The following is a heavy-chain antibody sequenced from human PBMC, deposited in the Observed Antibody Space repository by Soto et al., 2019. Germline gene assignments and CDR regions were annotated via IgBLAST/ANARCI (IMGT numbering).Heavy chain of an antibody. J-gene: IGHJ3*02. Sequence: EVQLVESGGGLVQPGGSLSLSCAASGFTFSDHYMDWVRQAPGKGLEWVGRTRNEANSYTTEYAASVKGRFTISRDDSKNSLYLQMNSLKTEDTAVYYCVSHVVVTLINAFDIWGQGTMVTVSS. CDR2: TRNEANSYTT. CDR1: GFTFSDHY. V-gene: IGHV3-72*01. CDR3: VSHVVVTLINAFDI. D-gene: IGHD2-21*02.